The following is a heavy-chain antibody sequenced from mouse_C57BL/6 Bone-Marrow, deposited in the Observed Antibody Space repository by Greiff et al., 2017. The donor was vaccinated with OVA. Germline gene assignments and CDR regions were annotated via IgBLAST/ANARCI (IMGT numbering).Heavy chain of an antibody. J-gene: IGHJ4*01. CDR1: GYTFTDYE. CDR2: IDPDTGGT. CDR3: TRGYSNYYAMDY. D-gene: IGHD2-5*01. V-gene: IGHV1-15*01. Sequence: QVQLQQSGAELVRPGASVTLSCKASGYTFTDYEMHWVKQTPVHGLEWIGAIDPDTGGTAYNQKFKGKAILTVDKSSSTTYMELRSLTSEDSAVYYCTRGYSNYYAMDYWGQGTAVTVSA.